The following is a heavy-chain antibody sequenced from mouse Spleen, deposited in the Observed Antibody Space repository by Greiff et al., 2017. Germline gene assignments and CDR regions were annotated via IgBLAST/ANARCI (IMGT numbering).Heavy chain of an antibody. CDR2: INPSTGGT. CDR3: ARSEYEPFDV. J-gene: IGHJ1*01. D-gene: IGHD2-10*02. V-gene: IGHV1-42*01. CDR1: GYSFTGYY. Sequence: VQLQQSGPELVKPGASVKISCKASGYSFTGYYMNWVKQSPEKSLEWIGEINPSTGGTTYNQKFKAKATLTVDKSSSTAYMQLKSLTSEDSAVYYCARSEYEPFDVWGAGTTVTVSS.